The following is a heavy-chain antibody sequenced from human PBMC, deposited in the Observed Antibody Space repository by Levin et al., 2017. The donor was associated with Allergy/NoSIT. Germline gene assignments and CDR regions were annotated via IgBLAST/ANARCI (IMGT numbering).Heavy chain of an antibody. V-gene: IGHV4-61*01. J-gene: IGHJ4*02. CDR2: IYYNRKT. D-gene: IGHD4-17*01. CDR1: GASVSSGSYY. CDR3: ARAYGDSPYPLEY. Sequence: SETLSLTCSVSGASVSSGSYYWNWIRQPPGKGLEWIGYIYYNRKTNYNPSLKSRVTISVDTSKNQFSLKLSSVTAADTAVYYCARAYGDSPYPLEYWGQGTLVTVSS.